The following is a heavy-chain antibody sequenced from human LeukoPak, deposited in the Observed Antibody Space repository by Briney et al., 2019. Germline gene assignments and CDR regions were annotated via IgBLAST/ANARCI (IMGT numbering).Heavy chain of an antibody. J-gene: IGHJ3*02. CDR3: ARDPSLGDYGDSDGFDI. V-gene: IGHV1-69*01. CDR1: GGTFKNYA. CDR2: ILPIFGTT. D-gene: IGHD4-17*01. Sequence: GSSVKVSCKASGGTFKNYAISWVRQAPGQGLEWMGGILPIFGTTNYAQKFQARVTITADESTSTAYMELRSLRSDDTAVYYCARDPSLGDYGDSDGFDIWGQGTVVTVSS.